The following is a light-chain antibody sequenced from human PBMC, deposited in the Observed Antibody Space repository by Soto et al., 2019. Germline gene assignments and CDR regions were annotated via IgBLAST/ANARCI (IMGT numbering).Light chain of an antibody. CDR1: SGDVGGYDY. CDR2: EVT. Sequence: QSVLTQPASVSGSPGQSIAISCTGTSGDVGGYDYVSWYQQHPDKAPKPMIYEVTKRPSWVSNRFSGSKSGNTASLTISGLQPEDEADYYCSSHTSGSTRVFGSGTQVTVL. CDR3: SSHTSGSTRV. V-gene: IGLV2-14*01. J-gene: IGLJ1*01.